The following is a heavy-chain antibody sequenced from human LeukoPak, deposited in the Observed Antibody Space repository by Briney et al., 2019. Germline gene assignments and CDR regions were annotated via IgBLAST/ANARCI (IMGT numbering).Heavy chain of an antibody. Sequence: SETLSLTCTVSDGSISSGSYYWGWIRQPPGKGLEWIGSIYYSGSTYYNPSLESRVTISVDTSKNQFSLKLSSVTAADTAVYYCATSGWYLLPGVYWGQGTLVTVSS. J-gene: IGHJ4*02. D-gene: IGHD6-19*01. CDR1: DGSISSGSYY. V-gene: IGHV4-39*01. CDR3: ATSGWYLLPGVY. CDR2: IYYSGST.